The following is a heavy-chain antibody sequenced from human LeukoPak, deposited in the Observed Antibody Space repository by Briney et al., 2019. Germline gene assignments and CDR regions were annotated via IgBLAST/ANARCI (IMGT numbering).Heavy chain of an antibody. V-gene: IGHV3-30*02. Sequence: PGGSLRLSCVVSGFTFSSYAMSWVRQAPGKGLEWVAFIRYDGSNKYYADSVKGRFTISRDNSKNTLYLQMNSLRAEDTAVYYCAKDERYSSGWYGSWFDPWGQGTLVTVSS. CDR2: IRYDGSNK. CDR3: AKDERYSSGWYGSWFDP. D-gene: IGHD6-19*01. CDR1: GFTFSSYA. J-gene: IGHJ5*02.